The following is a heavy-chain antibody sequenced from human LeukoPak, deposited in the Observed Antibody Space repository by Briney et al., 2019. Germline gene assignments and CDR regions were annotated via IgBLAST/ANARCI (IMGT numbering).Heavy chain of an antibody. CDR1: VGSITSYY. CDR2: IYTSGST. CDR3: ARDSTARAYDI. Sequence: PSETLSLTRSVSVGSITSYYWSWIPKPPGKGREWIGRIYTSGSTNYSPSLKSRITMSVDTSNNQFSLNLSSVTAADTAVYYCARDSTARAYDIWGQGTMVTVSS. D-gene: IGHD2-2*01. V-gene: IGHV4-4*07. J-gene: IGHJ3*02.